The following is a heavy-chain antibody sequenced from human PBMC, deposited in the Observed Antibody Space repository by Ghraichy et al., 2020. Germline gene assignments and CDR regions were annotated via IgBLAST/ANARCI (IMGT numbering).Heavy chain of an antibody. D-gene: IGHD6-19*01. Sequence: GGSLRLSCAASGFTFSTFWMSWVRQAPGKGLEWVANINPGGNEKYYVDSVEGRFTISRDNAENSLYLQMNSLRVEDTAEYYCVSAEAGRSGPFDPWGQGALVTVSS. V-gene: IGHV3-7*03. CDR3: VSAEAGRSGPFDP. CDR1: GFTFSTFW. CDR2: INPGGNEK. J-gene: IGHJ5*02.